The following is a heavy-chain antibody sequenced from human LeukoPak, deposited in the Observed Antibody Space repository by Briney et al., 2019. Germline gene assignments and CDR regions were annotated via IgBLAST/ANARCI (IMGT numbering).Heavy chain of an antibody. Sequence: SQTLSLTCTVSGGSISSGSYYWSWIRQPAGKGLEWIGRIYTSGSTNYNPSLKSRVTISVDTSKTQFSRKMSSVTAADTVVYYCARDRPEVRYCSSTSCKDAFDIWGQGTMVTVSS. J-gene: IGHJ3*02. CDR2: IYTSGST. V-gene: IGHV4-61*02. CDR1: GGSISSGSYY. D-gene: IGHD2-2*01. CDR3: ARDRPEVRYCSSTSCKDAFDI.